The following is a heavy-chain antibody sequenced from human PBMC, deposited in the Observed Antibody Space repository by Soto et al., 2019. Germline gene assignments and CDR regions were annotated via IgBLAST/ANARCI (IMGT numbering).Heavy chain of an antibody. D-gene: IGHD6-19*01. CDR1: GFTFSDYA. J-gene: IGHJ4*02. CDR3: AKGGRQWLVTSDFNY. Sequence: VQLVESGGGVVQPGRSLRLSCAASGFTFSDYAMHWVRQAPGKGLEWVAVVSHDGRNTHYADSVKGRFTISRDSYKNTVSLEMTSLRAEDTAVYYCAKGGRQWLVTSDFNYWGQGALVPVSS. CDR2: VSHDGRNT. V-gene: IGHV3-30*18.